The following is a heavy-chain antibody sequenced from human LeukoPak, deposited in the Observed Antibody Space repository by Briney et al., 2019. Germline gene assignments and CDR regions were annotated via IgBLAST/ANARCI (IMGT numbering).Heavy chain of an antibody. V-gene: IGHV3-23*01. J-gene: IGHJ4*02. Sequence: PGGSLRLSCAASGLAFSSYAMSWVRQAPGKGLEGVSTISVASNTFYADSVKGRFTISRDNSKNTVYLQMTSLRADDTAVYYCAAYGVSGVRSNFYWGQGTLVPVSS. CDR2: ISVASNT. CDR3: AAYGVSGVRSNFY. CDR1: GLAFSSYA. D-gene: IGHD3-3*01.